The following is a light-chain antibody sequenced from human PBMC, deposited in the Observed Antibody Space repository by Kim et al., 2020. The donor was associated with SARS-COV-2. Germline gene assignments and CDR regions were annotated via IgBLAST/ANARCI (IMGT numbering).Light chain of an antibody. V-gene: IGLV1-40*01. CDR1: RSNIGADYD. CDR3: QSCDNSLSESLV. Sequence: VTLSCSGSRSNIGADYDVHWHHPLPGRAPKLLIYANNHRPSGVSDRFTGSKSGTSASLTITGLQAEDEGDYYCQSCDNSLSESLVFGGGTQLTVL. J-gene: IGLJ7*01. CDR2: ANN.